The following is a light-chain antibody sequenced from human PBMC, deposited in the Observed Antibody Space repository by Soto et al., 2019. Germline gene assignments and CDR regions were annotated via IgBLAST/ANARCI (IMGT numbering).Light chain of an antibody. CDR2: LGS. CDR3: MQAIQAPRT. Sequence: DIVLTQSPLSLPVTPGEPASISCRSSQSLLHSNGNIHLDWYLQKPGQCPQLLIYLGSIRAYGVPDRISGSGSGTDFTLKITRVKDEDLGVYYCMQAIQAPRTFGLGTKVEI. CDR1: QSLLHSNGNIH. V-gene: IGKV2-28*01. J-gene: IGKJ1*01.